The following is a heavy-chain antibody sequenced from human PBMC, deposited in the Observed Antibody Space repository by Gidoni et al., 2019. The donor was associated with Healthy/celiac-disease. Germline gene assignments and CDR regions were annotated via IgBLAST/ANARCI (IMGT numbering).Heavy chain of an antibody. CDR3: ATGYSSGWYMDY. J-gene: IGHJ4*02. CDR2: ISSSSSYT. CDR1: GFTFSDYY. D-gene: IGHD6-19*01. V-gene: IGHV3-11*06. Sequence: QVQLVASGGGLVKPGGSLRLSCAASGFTFSDYYMSWIRQAPGKGLEWVSYISSSSSYTNYADSVKGRFTISRDNAKNSLYLQMNNLRAEDTAVYYCATGYSSGWYMDYWGQGTLVTVSS.